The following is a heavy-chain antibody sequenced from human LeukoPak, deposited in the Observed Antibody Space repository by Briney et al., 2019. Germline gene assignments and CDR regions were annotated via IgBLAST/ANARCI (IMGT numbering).Heavy chain of an antibody. CDR2: ISTSGSNT. J-gene: IGHJ4*02. V-gene: IGHV3-23*01. D-gene: IGHD2-21*01. CDR3: AKRGVVIRVVLVGFHKEAYYFDS. Sequence: GGSLRLSCAASGFTFSSYAMNWVRQAPGKGLEWVSIISTSGSNTYYADSVKGRFTISRDNSRNTLFLQMNSLRVEDTAVYFCAKRGVVIRVVLVGFHKEAYYFDSWGQGALVTVSS. CDR1: GFTFSSYA.